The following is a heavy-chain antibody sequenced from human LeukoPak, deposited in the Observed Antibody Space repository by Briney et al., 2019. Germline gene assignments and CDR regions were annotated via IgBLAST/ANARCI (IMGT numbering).Heavy chain of an antibody. Sequence: PGGSLRLSCAASGFTFSSYGMHWVRQAPGKGLEWVAVISYDGSNKYYADSVKGRFTISRDNSKNTLYLQMNSLRAEDTAVYYCAKNASVGSSWSFDYWGQGTLVTVSS. CDR2: ISYDGSNK. D-gene: IGHD6-13*01. V-gene: IGHV3-30*18. CDR3: AKNASVGSSWSFDY. CDR1: GFTFSSYG. J-gene: IGHJ4*02.